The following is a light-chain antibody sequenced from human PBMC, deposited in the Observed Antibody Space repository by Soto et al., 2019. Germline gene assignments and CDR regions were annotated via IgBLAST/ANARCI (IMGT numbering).Light chain of an antibody. CDR2: AAS. J-gene: IGKJ5*01. V-gene: IGKV1-5*01. CDR1: QTISSW. CDR3: QQYNTYST. Sequence: DIQMTQSPSTLSGSVGDRVTITCRASQTISSWLAWYQQKPGKAPKLLIYAASSLQSGVPSRFSGNGSGTEFTLTISSLQPDDFATYYCQQYNTYSTFGQGTRLEIK.